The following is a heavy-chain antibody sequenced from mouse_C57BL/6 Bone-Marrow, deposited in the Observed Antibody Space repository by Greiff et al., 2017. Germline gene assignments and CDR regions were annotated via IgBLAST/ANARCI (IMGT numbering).Heavy chain of an antibody. CDR1: GYTFTDYY. J-gene: IGHJ1*03. Sequence: VQLQQSGPELVKPGASVKISCKASGYTFTDYYMNWVKQSHGKSLEWIGDINPNNGGTSYNQKFKGKATLTVDKSSSTAYMELRSLTSEDSAVYYCARSSTTVVPYWYFDVWGTGTTVTVAS. CDR3: ARSSTTVVPYWYFDV. CDR2: INPNNGGT. D-gene: IGHD1-1*01. V-gene: IGHV1-26*01.